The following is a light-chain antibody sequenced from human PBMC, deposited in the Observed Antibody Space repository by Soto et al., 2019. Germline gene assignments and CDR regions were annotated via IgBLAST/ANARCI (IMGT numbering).Light chain of an antibody. J-gene: IGKJ1*01. CDR1: QSISNH. V-gene: IGKV1-39*01. CDR2: AAS. CDR3: QQTRTVPPEWT. Sequence: DIQMTQSPSSLSASVEDRVIITCRASQSISNHLNWYQQKPGKAPKLLIFAASSLQSGVPSRFSGSRSGPDFTLTISSLQPEDSATYYCQQTRTVPPEWTFGQGTKVDIK.